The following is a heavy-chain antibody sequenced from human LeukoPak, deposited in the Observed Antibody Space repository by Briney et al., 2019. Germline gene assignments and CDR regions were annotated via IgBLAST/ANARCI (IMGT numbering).Heavy chain of an antibody. CDR1: GFTVSSNY. CDR3: ARVWGIAAAGSLDP. J-gene: IGHJ5*02. Sequence: GGSLRLSCAASGFTVSSNYMSWVRQAPGKGLEWVSVIYSGGSTYYADSVKGRFTISRDNSKNTLYLQMNSLRAEDTAVYYCARVWGIAAAGSLDPLGQGTLVTVSS. D-gene: IGHD6-13*01. V-gene: IGHV3-53*01. CDR2: IYSGGST.